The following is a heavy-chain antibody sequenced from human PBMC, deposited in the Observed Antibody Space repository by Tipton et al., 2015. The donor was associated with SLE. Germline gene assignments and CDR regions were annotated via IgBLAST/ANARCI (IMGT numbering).Heavy chain of an antibody. CDR2: IYYSGST. D-gene: IGHD4-17*01. V-gene: IGHV4-59*12. J-gene: IGHJ2*01. CDR1: GGSISSYY. CDR3: ARDHGDYGDYFWYFDL. Sequence: TLSLTCTVSGGSISSYYWSWIRQPPGKGLEWIAYIYYSGSTNYNPSLKSRVTISVDTSKNQFSLKLSSVTAADTAVYYCARDHGDYGDYFWYFDLWGRGTLVTVSS.